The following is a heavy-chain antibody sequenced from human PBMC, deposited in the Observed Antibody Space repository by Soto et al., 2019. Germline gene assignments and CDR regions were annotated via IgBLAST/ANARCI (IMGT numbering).Heavy chain of an antibody. D-gene: IGHD1-1*01. J-gene: IGHJ3*02. Sequence: TLSLTCTVSGGSISSGGYYWSWIRQHPGKGLEWIGYIYYSGSTYYNPSLKSRVTISVDTSKNQFFLKLSSVTAADTAVYYCARWGLYNRTDDAFDIWGQGTMVTVSS. CDR2: IYYSGST. CDR1: GGSISSGGYY. V-gene: IGHV4-31*03. CDR3: ARWGLYNRTDDAFDI.